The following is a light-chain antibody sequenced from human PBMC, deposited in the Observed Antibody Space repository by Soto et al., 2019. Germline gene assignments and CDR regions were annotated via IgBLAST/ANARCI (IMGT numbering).Light chain of an antibody. CDR1: QSISNW. CDR2: RAS. CDR3: QQYYNYWT. J-gene: IGKJ1*01. Sequence: DIQMTQSPSTLSASVGDRVTITCRASQSISNWLAWYQQKPGKAPKLLIYRASSLESGVPSRFSGSGSGTEFNLTINSLQPDDFATYYCQQYYNYWTFGQGTKVEIK. V-gene: IGKV1-5*03.